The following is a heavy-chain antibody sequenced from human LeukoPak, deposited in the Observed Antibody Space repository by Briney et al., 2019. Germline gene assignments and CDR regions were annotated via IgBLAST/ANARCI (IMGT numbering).Heavy chain of an antibody. Sequence: GGSLRLSCAASGFTFSNYAMTWVRQAPGMGLEWVSSISGSGDSTYYADSVKGRFTISRDNSKNTLYLQMDSLRVEDTVIYYCAKVGIAGPSWRGGYLDYWGQGTPVTVSS. D-gene: IGHD6-13*01. V-gene: IGHV3-23*01. CDR3: AKVGIAGPSWRGGYLDY. CDR1: GFTFSNYA. J-gene: IGHJ4*02. CDR2: ISGSGDST.